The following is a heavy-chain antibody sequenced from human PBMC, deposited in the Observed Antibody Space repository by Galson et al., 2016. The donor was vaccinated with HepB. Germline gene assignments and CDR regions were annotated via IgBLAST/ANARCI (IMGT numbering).Heavy chain of an antibody. D-gene: IGHD3-22*01. Sequence: SVKVSCKASGGTFSIAAISWVRQAPGQGLEWMGGIIPMFGTANYAQKFQDRVTITAAESTTTVFMELSLLRSEDTAVYYCATSLERPFYDSSGYFWHAFNIGGQGTMVTVSS. V-gene: IGHV1-69*13. CDR3: ATSLERPFYDSSGYFWHAFNI. J-gene: IGHJ3*02. CDR2: IIPMFGTA. CDR1: GGTFSIAA.